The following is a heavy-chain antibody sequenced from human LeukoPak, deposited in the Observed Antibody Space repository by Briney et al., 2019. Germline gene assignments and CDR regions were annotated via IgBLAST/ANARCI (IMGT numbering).Heavy chain of an antibody. V-gene: IGHV1-69*13. J-gene: IGHJ5*02. CDR3: ARESYSWFGELLSPYNWFDP. D-gene: IGHD3-10*01. CDR2: IIPIFGTA. Sequence: SVKVSCKASGGTFSSYAISWVRQAPGQGLEWMGGIIPIFGTANYAQKFQGRVTITADESTSTAYMELSSLRSEDAAVYYCARESYSWFGELLSPYNWFDPWGQGTLVTVSS. CDR1: GGTFSSYA.